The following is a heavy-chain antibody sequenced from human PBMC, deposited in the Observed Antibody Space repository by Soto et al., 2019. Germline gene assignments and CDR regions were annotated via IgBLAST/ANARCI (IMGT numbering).Heavy chain of an antibody. D-gene: IGHD2-15*01. CDR3: ARGSRMRIPAASGRDYYYQGLDV. V-gene: IGHV4-34*01. CDR2: INHRGSI. Sequence: QVQLQQWGAGLLKPSETLSLNCAVYGGSFSGYYWSWIRQPPGKGLEWIGEINHRGSINYNPSLKSRFAMSVDTSKNQCSLKLNSVTAADTAVFYCARGSRMRIPAASGRDYYYQGLDVWGQGTAVTVSS. J-gene: IGHJ6*02. CDR1: GGSFSGYY.